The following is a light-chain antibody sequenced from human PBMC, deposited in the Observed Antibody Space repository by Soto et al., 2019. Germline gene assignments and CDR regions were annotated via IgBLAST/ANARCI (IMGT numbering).Light chain of an antibody. J-gene: IGLJ1*01. CDR2: EVS. V-gene: IGLV2-14*01. Sequence: QSALTQPASVSGSPGQSITISCTGTSSDVGGYDYVSWYQQHPGKAPKFMIYEVSNRPSGVSNRFSGSKSGNTASLTISGLQADDEADYYCSSYTSSSTYVFGTGTKVTVL. CDR1: SSDVGGYDY. CDR3: SSYTSSSTYV.